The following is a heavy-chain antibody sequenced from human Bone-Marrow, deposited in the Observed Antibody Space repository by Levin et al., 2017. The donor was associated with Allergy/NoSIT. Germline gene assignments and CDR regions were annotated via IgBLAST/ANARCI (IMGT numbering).Heavy chain of an antibody. J-gene: IGHJ4*02. D-gene: IGHD2-15*01. V-gene: IGHV1-3*01. CDR2: INAANGDT. Sequence: PSASVKVSCKASGYTLTNYAMHWVRQAPGQRLEWMGWINAANGDTRYSQNFQGRLTVVRDTSAGTAYMELSSLTSEDTAVYYCARDVEYCSGANCRRMGLGYWGQGTLVTVSS. CDR1: GYTLTNYA. CDR3: ARDVEYCSGANCRRMGLGY.